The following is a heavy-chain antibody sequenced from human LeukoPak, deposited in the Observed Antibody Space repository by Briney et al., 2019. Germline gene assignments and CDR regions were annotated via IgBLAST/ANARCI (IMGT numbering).Heavy chain of an antibody. J-gene: IGHJ5*02. D-gene: IGHD3-16*01. V-gene: IGHV4-39*01. CDR1: GGSIISIGYF. CDR3: ARRSTAGEWFDP. CDR2: IFHSGST. Sequence: SETLSVTCTVSGGSIISIGYFWGWIRQPPGKGLEWIGTIFHSGSTYYNASLKSRVTMSVDPSKNQFSLKLSSVTAADTAVYYCARRSTAGEWFDPWGQGTLVTVSS.